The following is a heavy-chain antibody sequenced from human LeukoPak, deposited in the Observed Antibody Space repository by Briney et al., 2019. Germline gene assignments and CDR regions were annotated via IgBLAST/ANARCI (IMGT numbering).Heavy chain of an antibody. V-gene: IGHV3-30-3*01. CDR3: ARALDSGSYLWDAFDI. J-gene: IGHJ3*02. CDR1: GFTFSSYA. CDR2: ISYDGSNK. Sequence: PGRFLRLSCAASGFTFSSYAMHWVRQAPGKGLEWVAVISYDGSNKYYADSVKGRFTISRDNSKNTLYLQMNSLRAEDMAVYYCARALDSGSYLWDAFDIWGQGTMVTVSS. D-gene: IGHD1-26*01.